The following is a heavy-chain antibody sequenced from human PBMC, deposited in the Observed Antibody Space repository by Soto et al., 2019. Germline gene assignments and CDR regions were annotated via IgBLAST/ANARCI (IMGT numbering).Heavy chain of an antibody. V-gene: IGHV4-38-2*02. Sequence: SETLSLTCAVSGYSISSGYYWGWIRQPPGKGLEWIGSIYHSGSAYYNPSLKSRVTISVDTSKNQFSLKLSSVTAADTAVYYCARDPTPGSGNYWGQGTLVTVSS. CDR1: GYSISSGYY. J-gene: IGHJ4*02. CDR3: ARDPTPGSGNY. CDR2: IYHSGSA. D-gene: IGHD1-26*01.